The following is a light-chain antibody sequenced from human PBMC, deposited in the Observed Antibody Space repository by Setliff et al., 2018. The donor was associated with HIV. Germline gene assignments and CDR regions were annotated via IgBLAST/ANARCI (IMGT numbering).Light chain of an antibody. Sequence: QSALTQPASVSGSPGQSITISCTGTSSDVGGYKYVYWYQQHPGKAPKLMIYEVSNRPSGISNRFSGPKSGNTASLTISGLQAEDEADYYCSSYTSRNTLVFGTGTKV. J-gene: IGLJ1*01. CDR3: SSYTSRNTLV. CDR1: SSDVGGYKY. V-gene: IGLV2-14*01. CDR2: EVS.